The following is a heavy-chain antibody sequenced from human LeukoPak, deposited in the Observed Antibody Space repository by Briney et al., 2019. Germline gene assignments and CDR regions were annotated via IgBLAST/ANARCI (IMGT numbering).Heavy chain of an antibody. V-gene: IGHV4-39*01. D-gene: IGHD6-13*01. CDR1: GGSISSSSYY. CDR3: AKGHSSSWSIMDY. CDR2: IYYSGST. Sequence: SETLSLTCTVSGGSISSSSYYWGWIRQPPGKGLEWIGSIYYSGSTYYNPSLKSRVTISVDTSKNQFSLKLSSVTAADTAVYYCAKGHSSSWSIMDYWGQGTLVTVSS. J-gene: IGHJ4*02.